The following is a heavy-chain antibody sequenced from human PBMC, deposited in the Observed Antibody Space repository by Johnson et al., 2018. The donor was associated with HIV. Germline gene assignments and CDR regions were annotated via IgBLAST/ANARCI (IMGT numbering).Heavy chain of an antibody. CDR3: ASPYGDGGGVDI. CDR1: VFTFSDYA. J-gene: IGHJ3*02. Sequence: QVQLVESGGGVVQPGRSLRLSCVAYVFTFSDYAMHWVRQAPGKGLEWLAYIPYDGNSQNYADSVKGRFTISRDNSENTLYLQMNSPRGEDTAVYYCASPYGDGGGVDIWGHGTMVTVSS. CDR2: IPYDGNSQ. V-gene: IGHV3-33*03. D-gene: IGHD4-17*01.